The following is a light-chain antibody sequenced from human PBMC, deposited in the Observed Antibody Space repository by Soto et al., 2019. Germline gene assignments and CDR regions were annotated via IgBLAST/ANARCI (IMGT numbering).Light chain of an antibody. V-gene: IGKV3-15*01. Sequence: EIVMTQPPATQSMSPGERATLSCRASHSVSSRLAWYQQKPGQAPRLLIYGASTRATGLPARFSGSGSGTEFTLTISSLQSEDFAVYCCQHYTNWPLTFGGGTKVDIK. CDR2: GAS. CDR3: QHYTNWPLT. CDR1: HSVSSR. J-gene: IGKJ4*01.